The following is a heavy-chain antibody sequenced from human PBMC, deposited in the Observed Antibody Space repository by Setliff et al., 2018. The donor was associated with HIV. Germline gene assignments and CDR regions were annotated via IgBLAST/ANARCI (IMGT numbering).Heavy chain of an antibody. CDR3: ARLSTPTYYNFWSGLLDWYFDL. Sequence: SETLSLTCTVSGGSISSYYWSWIRQPQGKGLEWIGYIYYSGSTNYNPSLKSRVTISVDTPKNQFSLKLSSVTAADTAVYYCARLSTPTYYNFWSGLLDWYFDLWGRGTLVTVSS. D-gene: IGHD3-3*01. CDR1: GGSISSYY. V-gene: IGHV4-59*08. J-gene: IGHJ2*01. CDR2: IYYSGST.